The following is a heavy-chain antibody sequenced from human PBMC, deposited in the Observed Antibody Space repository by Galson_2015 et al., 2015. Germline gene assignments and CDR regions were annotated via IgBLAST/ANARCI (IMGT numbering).Heavy chain of an antibody. J-gene: IGHJ4*02. CDR3: AKDRRAVVMSAIDD. V-gene: IGHV3-23*01. CDR1: GFTFSSSG. Sequence: SLRLSCAASGFTFSSSGMNWVRQAPGKGLAWVSALSHTGSSMYYADSVTGRFTISRDHAQHPLYLHLTSLRAEDTAGYYCAKDRRAVVMSAIDDWGQGTQVTVSS. D-gene: IGHD2-21*02. CDR2: LSHTGSSM.